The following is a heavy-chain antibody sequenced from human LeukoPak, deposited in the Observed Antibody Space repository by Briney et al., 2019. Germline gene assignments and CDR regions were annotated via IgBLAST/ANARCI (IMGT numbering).Heavy chain of an antibody. D-gene: IGHD3-22*01. Sequence: PSETLSLTCAVYGASFSGFHWNWIRQPPGKGLEWIGKIDHSGSTNYNPSLKSRLTMSVDTSKDQFSLKLSSVTAADTAVYFCARGDYYDTSGARKNWFGPWGQGTLVTVSS. V-gene: IGHV4-34*01. CDR1: GASFSGFH. J-gene: IGHJ5*02. CDR3: ARGDYYDTSGARKNWFGP. CDR2: IDHSGST.